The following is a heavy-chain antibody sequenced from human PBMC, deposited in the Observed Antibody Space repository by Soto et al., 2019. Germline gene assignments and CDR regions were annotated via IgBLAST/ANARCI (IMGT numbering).Heavy chain of an antibody. J-gene: IGHJ4*02. V-gene: IGHV3-74*01. CDR2: ITSDGSST. CDR3: ARDFGRSGGSGFDY. Sequence: GGSLRLSCAASGFTFSRYWMHWVRQTPGKGLVWVSRITSDGSSTTYADSVKGRFTISRDNAKNTLYLQMNSLRVEDTALYYCARDFGRSGGSGFDYWGLGTLVTVS. D-gene: IGHD2-15*01. CDR1: GFTFSRYW.